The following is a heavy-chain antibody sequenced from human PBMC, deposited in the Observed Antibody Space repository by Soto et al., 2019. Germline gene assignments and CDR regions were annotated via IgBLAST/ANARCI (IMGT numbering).Heavy chain of an antibody. CDR1: GVSFSGYY. V-gene: IGHV4-34*02. D-gene: IGHD3-10*01. CDR3: ARGYGSGSYWAY. CDR2: IERGGST. J-gene: IGHJ4*02. Sequence: QVQLQHWGAGLLKTSETLSLTCAVYGVSFSGYYWSWVRQPPGKGLEWIGEIERGGSTNYNPSLKSRVAISVDTSKNQFSLKVNSVTAADTAVYYCARGYGSGSYWAYWCPGTLVTVS.